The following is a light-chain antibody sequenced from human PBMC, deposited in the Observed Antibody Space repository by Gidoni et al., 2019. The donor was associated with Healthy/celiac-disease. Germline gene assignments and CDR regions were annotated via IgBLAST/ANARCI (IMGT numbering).Light chain of an antibody. J-gene: IGKJ1*01. CDR1: QSVSSSY. CDR2: GAS. V-gene: IGKV3-20*01. Sequence: EIVLTQSPGTLSLSPGERATLSCRASQSVSSSYLAWYQQKPGQAPSLLIYGASSRATGIPDSFSGSGSGTDFTLTISRLEPEDFAVYYCPQYGSSLSWTFGQGTKVEIK. CDR3: PQYGSSLSWT.